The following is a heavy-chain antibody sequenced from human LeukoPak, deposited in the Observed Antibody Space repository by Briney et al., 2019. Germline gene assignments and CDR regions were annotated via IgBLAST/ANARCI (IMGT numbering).Heavy chain of an antibody. Sequence: ETLSLTCTVSGGSVSSADYYWSWIRQPPGKGLEWIGYIYYSGSTNYNPSLKGRVTISVDTSKNQFSLKLTSVTAADTAVYYCARALGYSYEIWGQGTLVTVSS. V-gene: IGHV4-61*08. D-gene: IGHD5-18*01. CDR2: IYYSGST. CDR1: GGSVSSADYY. J-gene: IGHJ4*02. CDR3: ARALGYSYEI.